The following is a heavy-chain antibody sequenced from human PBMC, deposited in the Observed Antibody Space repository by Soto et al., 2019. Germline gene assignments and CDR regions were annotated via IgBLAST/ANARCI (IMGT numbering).Heavy chain of an antibody. V-gene: IGHV3-30*03. J-gene: IGHJ6*02. CDR2: IPYDGSNK. Sequence: GGSLRLSCAASGFTFSSYGMHWVRQAPGKWLEWVAVIPYDGSNKYYADSVKGRFTISRDNSKNTLYLQMNSLRAEDTAVYYCASDSSGYLTLYYYYGMDVWGQGTTVTVSS. D-gene: IGHD3-22*01. CDR1: GFTFSSYG. CDR3: ASDSSGYLTLYYYYGMDV.